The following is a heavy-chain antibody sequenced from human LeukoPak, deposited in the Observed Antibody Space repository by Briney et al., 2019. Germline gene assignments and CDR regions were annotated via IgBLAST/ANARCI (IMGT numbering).Heavy chain of an antibody. CDR2: INHSGST. CDR3: ARFCSSGWYWFDP. Sequence: SETLSLTCAVYGGSFSGYYWSWIRQPPGKGLEWIGEINHSGSTNYNPSLKSRVTISVDTSKNQFSLKLSSVTAADTAVYYCARFCSSGWYWFDPWGQGTLVTVSS. J-gene: IGHJ5*02. D-gene: IGHD6-19*01. CDR1: GGSFSGYY. V-gene: IGHV4-34*01.